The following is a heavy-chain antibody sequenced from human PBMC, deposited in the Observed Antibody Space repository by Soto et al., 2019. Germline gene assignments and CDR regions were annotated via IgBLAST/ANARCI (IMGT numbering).Heavy chain of an antibody. Sequence: SETLSLTCTVSGGSISSYYWSWIRQPPGKGLEWIGYIYYSGSTNYNPSLKSRVTISVDTSKNQFSLKLSSVTAADTAVYYCARQGLRSSGWYAGLDYWGQGTLVTVSS. CDR1: GGSISSYY. V-gene: IGHV4-59*08. CDR3: ARQGLRSSGWYAGLDY. J-gene: IGHJ4*02. CDR2: IYYSGST. D-gene: IGHD6-19*01.